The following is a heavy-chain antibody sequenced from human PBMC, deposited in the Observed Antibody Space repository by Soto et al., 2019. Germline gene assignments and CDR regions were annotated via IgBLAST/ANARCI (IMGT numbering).Heavy chain of an antibody. CDR3: ACGTGDV. V-gene: IGHV3-11*05. D-gene: IGHD1-1*01. CDR1: GFTFSDYH. CDR2: IHTYSRHT. J-gene: IGHJ6*02. Sequence: QVQLVESGGGLVKPGGSLRLSCAASGFTFSDYHMSWIRQAPGKGLEWVSHIHTYSRHTNYADSVKGRFTISRDDAQNSLYLQMSSLRVEDTAVYYCACGTGDVWGQGTKVTVSS.